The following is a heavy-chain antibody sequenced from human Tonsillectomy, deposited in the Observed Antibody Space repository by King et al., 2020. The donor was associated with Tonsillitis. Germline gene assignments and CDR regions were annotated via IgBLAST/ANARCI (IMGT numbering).Heavy chain of an antibody. D-gene: IGHD6-13*01. V-gene: IGHV3-30*02. J-gene: IGHJ4*02. CDR3: AKEDYISSWYVYY. Sequence: VQLVESGGGVVQPGGSLRLSCAASGFTFSNYGMHWVRQAPGKGLEWVAFIRYDGSNKFYADSVKGRFTISRDNSKNTLYLQMNSLGVEDTAVYYCAKEDYISSWYVYYWGQGTLVTVSS. CDR2: IRYDGSNK. CDR1: GFTFSNYG.